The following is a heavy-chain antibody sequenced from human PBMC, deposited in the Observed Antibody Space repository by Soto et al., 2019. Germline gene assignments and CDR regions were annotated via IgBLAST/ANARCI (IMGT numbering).Heavy chain of an antibody. CDR3: ARDWNGDKYFDF. Sequence: DVQLVKSGGGLIQPGGSLRLSWPAPGITAPTGHRSWARQAPGRGLEWVSVIYSDDNTYYADSVKGRFTISRDTSKNTVYLQMNSLRAEDTAVYYCARDWNGDKYFDFWDQGSLVTVSS. CDR1: GITAPTGH. CDR2: IYSDDNT. D-gene: IGHD4-17*01. J-gene: IGHJ4*02. V-gene: IGHV3-53*01.